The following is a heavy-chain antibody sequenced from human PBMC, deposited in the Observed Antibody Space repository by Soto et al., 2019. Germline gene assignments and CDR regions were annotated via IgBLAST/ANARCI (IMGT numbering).Heavy chain of an antibody. J-gene: IGHJ4*02. CDR1: GYTFTRYD. D-gene: IGHD5-12*01. V-gene: IGHV1-8*01. CDR2: INPTSEYT. CDR3: ASQVFYEYDSD. Sequence: ASVKVTCKDSGYTFTRYDINWVRQAPGQGLEWVGWINPTSEYTAHAQKFQGRVTLTREISTATDYMELSSLTSEDTAVYFCASQVFYEYDSDWGQGTPVTV.